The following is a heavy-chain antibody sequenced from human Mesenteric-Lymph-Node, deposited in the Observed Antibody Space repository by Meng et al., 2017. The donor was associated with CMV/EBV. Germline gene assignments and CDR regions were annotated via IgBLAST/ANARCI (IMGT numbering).Heavy chain of an antibody. V-gene: IGHV1-8*01. CDR3: ARNGEIPFYDFWSGYYPYYYYYGMDV. J-gene: IGHJ6*02. D-gene: IGHD3-3*01. Sequence: ASVKVSCKASGSTFTNYDINWVRQATGQGLEWMGWMNLNSGNTGHAQKFLGRVTMTRNTSTSTAYMELSSLRSEDTAVYYCARNGEIPFYDFWSGYYPYYYYYGMDVWGQGTTVTSP. CDR2: MNLNSGNT. CDR1: GSTFTNYD.